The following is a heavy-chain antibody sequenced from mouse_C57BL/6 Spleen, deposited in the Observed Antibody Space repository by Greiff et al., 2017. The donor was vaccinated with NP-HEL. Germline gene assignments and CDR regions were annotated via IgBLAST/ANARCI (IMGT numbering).Heavy chain of an antibody. J-gene: IGHJ1*03. Sequence: QVQLQQSGAELVRPGTSVKMSCKASGYTFTNYWIGWAKQRPGHGLEWIGDIYPGGGYTNYNEKFKGKATLTADKSSSTAYMQFSSLTSEDSAIYYCARSGAVVDWYFDVWGTGTTVTVSS. CDR2: IYPGGGYT. CDR1: GYTFTNYW. D-gene: IGHD1-1*01. V-gene: IGHV1-63*01. CDR3: ARSGAVVDWYFDV.